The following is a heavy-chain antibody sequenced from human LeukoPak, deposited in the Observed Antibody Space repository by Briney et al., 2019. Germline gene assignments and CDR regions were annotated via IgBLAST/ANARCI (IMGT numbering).Heavy chain of an antibody. CDR1: GFTFSSYA. CDR2: ISGSGGST. CDR3: AKYSSSWYGYYFDY. Sequence: PGGSLRLSCAASGFTFSSYAMSWVRQAPGRGLEWVSAISGSGGSTYYADSVKGRFTISRDNSKNTLYLQMNSLRAEDTAVYYCAKYSSSWYGYYFDYWGQGTLVTVSS. D-gene: IGHD6-13*01. J-gene: IGHJ4*02. V-gene: IGHV3-23*01.